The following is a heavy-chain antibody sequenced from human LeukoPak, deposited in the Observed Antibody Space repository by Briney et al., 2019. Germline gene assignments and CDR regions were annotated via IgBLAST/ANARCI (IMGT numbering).Heavy chain of an antibody. J-gene: IGHJ4*02. Sequence: GGSLRLSXAASGFTFRSYGMHWVRQAPGKGLEWVAFIRYDGSNKYYADSVKGRFTISRDNSKNTLYLQMNSLRAEDTAVYYCAKDWTTVTTNWDWGQGTLVTVSS. CDR3: AKDWTTVTTNWD. CDR1: GFTFRSYG. CDR2: IRYDGSNK. D-gene: IGHD4-17*01. V-gene: IGHV3-30*02.